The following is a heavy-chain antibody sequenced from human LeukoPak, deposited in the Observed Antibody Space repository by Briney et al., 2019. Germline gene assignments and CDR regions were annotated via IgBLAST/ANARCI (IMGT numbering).Heavy chain of an antibody. D-gene: IGHD3-3*01. CDR1: GFTFSSYS. J-gene: IGHJ6*02. CDR3: ARDREGLPDV. V-gene: IGHV3-66*01. Sequence: PGGSLRLSCAASGFTFSSYSMNWVRQAPGKGLEWVSVIYSGGSTYYADSVKGRFTISRDNSKNTLYLQMNSLRAEDTAVYYCARDREGLPDVWGQGTTVTVSS. CDR2: IYSGGST.